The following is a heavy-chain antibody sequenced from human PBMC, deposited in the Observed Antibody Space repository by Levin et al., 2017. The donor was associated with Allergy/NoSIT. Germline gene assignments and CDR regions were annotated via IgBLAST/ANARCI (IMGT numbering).Heavy chain of an antibody. V-gene: IGHV1-69*13. CDR3: VTRSAYRYGHYYFDY. J-gene: IGHJ4*02. CDR2: IVPVFGST. CDR1: GGTFRHYA. Sequence: PVASVKVSCKASGGTFRHYALSWVRQAPGQGFEWMGGIVPVFGSTNYAQKFHGRVTITADESTSTANMELSSLRSDDTALYYCVTRSAYRYGHYYFDYWGQGTLVTVSS. D-gene: IGHD5-18*01.